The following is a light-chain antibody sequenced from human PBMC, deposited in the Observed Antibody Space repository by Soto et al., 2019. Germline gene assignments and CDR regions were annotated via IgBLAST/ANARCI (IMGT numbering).Light chain of an antibody. J-gene: IGKJ2*01. V-gene: IGKV1-33*01. Sequence: DIQMTQSPSSLSASVGDRVIITCQTSQDIRKYLNWYQQKPGKAPKLLIYDASNLETGVPSRFSGSGSGTDFTFTISSLQPEDIATYYCEHYDNLPYTFGQGTKLEIK. CDR2: DAS. CDR3: EHYDNLPYT. CDR1: QDIRKY.